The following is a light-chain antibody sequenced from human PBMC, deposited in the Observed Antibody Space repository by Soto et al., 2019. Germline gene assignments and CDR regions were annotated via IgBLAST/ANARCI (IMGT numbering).Light chain of an antibody. CDR3: NPYTTRNNWV. Sequence: QSALTQPASVSGSPGQSITISCTGTTSDVGRYNYVSWHQQHPGKAPKLLIFDVSNRPSGVSDRFSGSKSGNTASLTISGLQAEDEADYYCNPYTTRNNWVFGGGNKLTVL. J-gene: IGLJ3*02. CDR1: TSDVGRYNY. V-gene: IGLV2-14*01. CDR2: DVS.